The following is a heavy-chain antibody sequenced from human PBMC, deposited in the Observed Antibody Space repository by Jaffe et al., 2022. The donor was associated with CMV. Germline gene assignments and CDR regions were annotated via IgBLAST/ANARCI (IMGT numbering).Heavy chain of an antibody. CDR3: ARNYYDSSSRSYSGSDY. D-gene: IGHD3-22*01. J-gene: IGHJ4*02. CDR1: GFSLSASGMC. CDR2: IDWDDDK. V-gene: IGHV2-70*01. Sequence: QVTLRESGPALVKSTQTLTLTCTCTGFSLSASGMCVSWIRQSPGKALEWLALIDWDDDKYYRASLRTRLSISKDTSKNQVVLTMTNMDPVDTATYYCARNYYDSSSRSYSGSDYWGQGTLVTVSS.